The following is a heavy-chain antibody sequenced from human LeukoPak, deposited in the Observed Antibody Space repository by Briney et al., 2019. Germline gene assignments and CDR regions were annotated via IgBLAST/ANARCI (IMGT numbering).Heavy chain of an antibody. V-gene: IGHV1-2*02. J-gene: IGHJ4*01. D-gene: IGHD1-14*01. CDR2: INPNSGGT. Sequence: ASVKVSCKASGYTFTGYYMHWVRQAPGQGLEWMGWINPNSGGTNYAQKFQGRVTMTRDTSISTAYMELSRLRSDDTAVYYCARVTPNQGQGDYWGDGTLVTVSS. CDR3: ARVTPNQGQGDY. CDR1: GYTFTGYY.